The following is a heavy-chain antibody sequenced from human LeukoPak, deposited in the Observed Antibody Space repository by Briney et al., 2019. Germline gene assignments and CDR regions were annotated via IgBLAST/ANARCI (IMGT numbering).Heavy chain of an antibody. CDR2: IYSDEGSR. CDR3: ARDADWYGQSFDY. CDR1: GFTFSSYW. V-gene: IGHV3-74*01. Sequence: HPGGSLRLSCEASGFTFSSYWMHWVRQAPGKGLMWVSRIYSDEGSRNYADPVKGRFTISRDNAKNTLYLQMDSLRAEDTAVYYCARDADWYGQSFDYWGQGTLVTVSS. J-gene: IGHJ4*02. D-gene: IGHD3-9*01.